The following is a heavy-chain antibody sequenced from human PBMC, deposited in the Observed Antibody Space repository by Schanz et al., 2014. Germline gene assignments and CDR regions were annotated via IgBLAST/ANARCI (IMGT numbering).Heavy chain of an antibody. Sequence: VHLVESGGGLVKRGGSLRLSCAASGFTISSYSMNWVRQAPGKGLEWVAVISYDGRNKYYADSVKGRFTVSRDSGQNSLYLQMNSLRAGDTAVYYCARGTDWNLHYWGQGALVTVSS. J-gene: IGHJ4*02. CDR2: ISYDGRNK. CDR1: GFTISSYS. V-gene: IGHV3-30*03. CDR3: ARGTDWNLHY. D-gene: IGHD1-1*01.